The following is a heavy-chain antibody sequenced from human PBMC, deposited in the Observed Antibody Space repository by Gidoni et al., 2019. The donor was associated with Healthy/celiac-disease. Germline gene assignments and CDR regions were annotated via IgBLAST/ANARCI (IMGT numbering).Heavy chain of an antibody. D-gene: IGHD3-22*01. J-gene: IGHJ4*02. CDR1: RRTFSSYA. V-gene: IGHV1-69*01. Sequence: HVQLIQSGAEVKKPGSPVQVSCKASRRTFSSYAMRWVRQAPGQGLEWMGGIIPIFGTANHAQKFHGRVTITADESTSTAYMELSSLRSEDTAVYYCASGTYYYDSSGYYPFDYWGQGTLVTVSS. CDR3: ASGTYYYDSSGYYPFDY. CDR2: IIPIFGTA.